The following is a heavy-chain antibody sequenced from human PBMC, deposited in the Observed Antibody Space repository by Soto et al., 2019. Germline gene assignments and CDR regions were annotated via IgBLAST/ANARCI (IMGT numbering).Heavy chain of an antibody. CDR2: IFYSGST. Sequence: SETLSLTCTVSGTSINSYYWSWIRQPPGKGLEWIGYIFYSGSTNYNPSLKSRVTVSVDTSKNQFSLKLSSVTAADTAVYYCARDRYYDNSGRYYYYHGMDVWGQGTTVTVSS. D-gene: IGHD3-22*01. CDR1: GTSINSYY. CDR3: ARDRYYDNSGRYYYYHGMDV. V-gene: IGHV4-59*01. J-gene: IGHJ6*02.